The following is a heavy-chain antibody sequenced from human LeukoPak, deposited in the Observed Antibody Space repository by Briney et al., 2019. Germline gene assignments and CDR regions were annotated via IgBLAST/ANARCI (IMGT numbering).Heavy chain of an antibody. D-gene: IGHD4-11*01. CDR1: GGSISSYY. J-gene: IGHJ4*02. Sequence: SETLSLTCTGPGGSISSYYWSWIRQPAGKGLERVGRFYISGSTNYNPSLKSRVTMSVDTSKNQFSLRLNSVTAADPAVYYCARDFLLQSEGLFDYWGQGTLVTVSS. V-gene: IGHV4-4*07. CDR3: ARDFLLQSEGLFDY. CDR2: FYISGST.